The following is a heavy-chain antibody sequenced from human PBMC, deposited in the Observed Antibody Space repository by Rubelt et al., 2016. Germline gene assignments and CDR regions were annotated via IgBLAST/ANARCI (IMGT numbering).Heavy chain of an antibody. Sequence: QVQLQQWGAGLLKPSETLSLTCAVYGGSFSGYYWSWIRQPPGKGLEWMGEINHSESTNYKPTLKSRVSISVDTSKNQFSLKLSSVTAADTAVYYCAREDLSNGYYMGVWGQGTTVTVSS. CDR3: AREDLSNGYYMGV. CDR1: GGSFSGYY. D-gene: IGHD4-11*01. CDR2: INHSEST. J-gene: IGHJ6*03. V-gene: IGHV4-34*01.